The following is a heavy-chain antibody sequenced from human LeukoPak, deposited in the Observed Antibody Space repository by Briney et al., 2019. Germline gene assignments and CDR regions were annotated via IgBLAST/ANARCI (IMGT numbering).Heavy chain of an antibody. V-gene: IGHV4-31*03. J-gene: IGHJ4*02. CDR3: ARARSAAGNFDY. CDR2: IYYSGST. Sequence: SETLSLTCTVSGGSISSGGYYRSWIRQHPGKGLEWIGYIYYSGSTYYNPSLKSRVTISADTSKNQFSLKLSSVTAADTAVYYCARARSAAGNFDYWGQGTLVTVSS. CDR1: GGSISSGGYY. D-gene: IGHD6-13*01.